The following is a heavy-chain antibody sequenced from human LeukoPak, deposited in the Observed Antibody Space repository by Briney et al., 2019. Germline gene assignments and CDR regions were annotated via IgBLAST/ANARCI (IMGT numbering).Heavy chain of an antibody. CDR1: GFTFTSYS. CDR3: TTGIRGD. Sequence: PGGSLRLSCAASGFTFTSYSMNWVRQAPGKGLEWVGLIASKTDGGTTDYAAPVKGRFTISRDDSKNTLFLQMNSLKTEDTAVYYCTTGIRGDCGQGTLVTVSS. CDR2: IASKTDGGTT. J-gene: IGHJ4*02. V-gene: IGHV3-15*04.